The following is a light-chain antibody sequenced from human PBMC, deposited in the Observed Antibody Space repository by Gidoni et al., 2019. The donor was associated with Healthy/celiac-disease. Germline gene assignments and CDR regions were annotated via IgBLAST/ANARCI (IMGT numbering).Light chain of an antibody. Sequence: QSVLTQPPSVSVSPGPRVTISCTGSSTHIGAGYDVHWYQQLPGTAPKLLIYGNSNRPSGVPDRFSGSKSGTSASLAITGLQAEDEADYYCQSYDSSLSVVFGGGTKLTVL. J-gene: IGLJ2*01. CDR2: GNS. CDR3: QSYDSSLSVV. V-gene: IGLV1-40*01. CDR1: STHIGAGYD.